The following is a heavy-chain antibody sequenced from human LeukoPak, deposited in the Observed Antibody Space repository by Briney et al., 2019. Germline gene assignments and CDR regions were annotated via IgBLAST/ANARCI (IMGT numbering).Heavy chain of an antibody. CDR3: AKARYCSGGTCPEWFDP. CDR1: GFTFSDYA. CDR2: ISYSGGNT. D-gene: IGHD2-15*01. J-gene: IGHJ5*02. V-gene: IGHV3-23*01. Sequence: AGGSLRLSCAASGFTFSDYAMNWVRQALGRGLEWVSTISYSGGNTYYADPVKGRFTISRDNSKNTLYLQMNSLRAEDTAIYYCAKARYCSGGTCPEWFDPWGQGTLVTVSS.